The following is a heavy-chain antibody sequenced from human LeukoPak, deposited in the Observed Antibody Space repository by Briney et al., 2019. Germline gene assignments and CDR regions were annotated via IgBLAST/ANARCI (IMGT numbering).Heavy chain of an antibody. J-gene: IGHJ4*02. CDR1: GYSISSGYY. Sequence: SETLSLTCTVSGYSISSGYYWGWIRQPPGKGLEWIGSIYHSGSTYYNPSLKSRVTISVDTSKNQFSLKLSSVTAADTAVYYCARICSSSWCYYFDYWGQGTLVTVSS. D-gene: IGHD6-13*01. V-gene: IGHV4-38-2*02. CDR3: ARICSSSWCYYFDY. CDR2: IYHSGST.